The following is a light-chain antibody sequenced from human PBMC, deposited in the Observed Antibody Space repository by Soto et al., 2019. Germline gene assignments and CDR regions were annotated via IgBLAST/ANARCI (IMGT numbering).Light chain of an antibody. CDR2: DAS. J-gene: IGKJ1*01. CDR3: QQRGNWPRT. CDR1: QSISDY. Sequence: DILLTQSPATLSLSPGSRATLSCRASQSISDYLAWYQQKPGQAPRLLIYDASKRATGIPARFSGSGSGTDFTLVISGLEPEDVAVYYCQQRGNWPRTFGQGTKVDIK. V-gene: IGKV3-11*01.